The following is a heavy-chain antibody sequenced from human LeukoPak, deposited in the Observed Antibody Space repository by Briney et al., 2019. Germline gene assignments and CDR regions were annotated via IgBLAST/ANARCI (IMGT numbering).Heavy chain of an antibody. J-gene: IGHJ4*02. CDR3: ARDHYGDLSFDY. D-gene: IGHD4-17*01. Sequence: SETLSLTCTVSGGSMSSGVYYWSWIRQHRGKGLEWIGYIYYSGSTYYNPSLKSRVTISVDTSKNQFSLKLSSVTAADTAVYYCARDHYGDLSFDYWGQGTLVTVSS. V-gene: IGHV4-31*03. CDR1: GGSMSSGVYY. CDR2: IYYSGST.